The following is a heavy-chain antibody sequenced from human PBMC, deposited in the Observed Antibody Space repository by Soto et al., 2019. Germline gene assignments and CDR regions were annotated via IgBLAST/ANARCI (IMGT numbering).Heavy chain of an antibody. Sequence: GGSLIVSCAASGFTFSNYAMSWVRQAPGKGLEWVSSVSGNGGRTYYADSVKGRFTISRANSKNTLSLQTNILRAEDTAIYYGAKDRDSTFFFDDWGQGALVTVS. D-gene: IGHD2-21*02. CDR3: AKDRDSTFFFDD. V-gene: IGHV3-23*01. J-gene: IGHJ4*02. CDR1: GFTFSNYA. CDR2: VSGNGGRT.